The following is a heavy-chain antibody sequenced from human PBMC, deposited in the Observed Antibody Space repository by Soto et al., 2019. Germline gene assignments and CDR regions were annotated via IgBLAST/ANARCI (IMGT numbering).Heavy chain of an antibody. CDR3: ARESRLTTVTAWYYGMDV. J-gene: IGHJ6*02. CDR1: GGSISSGDYY. CDR2: IYYSGST. Sequence: QVQLQESGPGLVKPSQTLSLTCTVSGGSISSGDYYWSWIRQPPGKGLEWIGYIYYSGSTYYNPSLKSRVTRSGDTSKNQFYLKLSSVTAADTAVYYCARESRLTTVTAWYYGMDVWGQGTTVTVSS. V-gene: IGHV4-30-4*01. D-gene: IGHD4-17*01.